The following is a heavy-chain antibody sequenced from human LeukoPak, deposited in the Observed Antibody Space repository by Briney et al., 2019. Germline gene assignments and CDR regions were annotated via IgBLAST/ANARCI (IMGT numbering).Heavy chain of an antibody. CDR2: IYYSGST. J-gene: IGHJ3*02. CDR3: ASAERFWDAFDI. CDR1: GGSISSYY. Sequence: SETLSLTCTVSGGSISSYYWSWIRQPPGKGLEWIGYIYYSGSTNYNPSLKSRVTISVDTSKNQFSLKLSSVTAADTAVYYCASAERFWDAFDIWGQGTMVTVSS. V-gene: IGHV4-59*08. D-gene: IGHD3-3*01.